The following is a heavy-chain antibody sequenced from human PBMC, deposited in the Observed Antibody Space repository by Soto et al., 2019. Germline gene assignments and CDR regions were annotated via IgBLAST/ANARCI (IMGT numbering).Heavy chain of an antibody. Sequence: QVQLVQSGAEVKKPGASVKVSCKASGYTFTSYDINWVRQATGQGLEWMGWMNPNSGNTGYAQKFKGRVTMTRNTSISTAYMELSSLRSEDTAVYYCARTGVVPAARSGYWFDPWGQGTLVTVSS. CDR1: GYTFTSYD. V-gene: IGHV1-8*01. CDR3: ARTGVVPAARSGYWFDP. D-gene: IGHD2-2*01. CDR2: MNPNSGNT. J-gene: IGHJ5*02.